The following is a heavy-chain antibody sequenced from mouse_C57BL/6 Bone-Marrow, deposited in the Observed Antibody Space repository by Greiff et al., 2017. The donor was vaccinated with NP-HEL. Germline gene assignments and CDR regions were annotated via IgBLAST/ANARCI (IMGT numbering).Heavy chain of an antibody. V-gene: IGHV1-82*01. CDR1: GYAFSSSW. D-gene: IGHD2-1*01. J-gene: IGHJ4*01. CDR2: IYPGDGDT. Sequence: QVQLQQSGPELVKPGASVKISCKASGYAFSSSWMNWVKQRPGKGLEWIGRIYPGDGDTNYNGKFKGKATLTADKSSSTAYMQLSSLTSEDSAVYFCARGGIYYGNYRYAMDYWGQGTSVTVSS. CDR3: ARGGIYYGNYRYAMDY.